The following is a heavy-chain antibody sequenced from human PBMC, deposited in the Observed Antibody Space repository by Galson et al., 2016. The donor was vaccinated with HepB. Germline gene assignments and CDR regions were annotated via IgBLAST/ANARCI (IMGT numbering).Heavy chain of an antibody. CDR2: ISGSGGNT. J-gene: IGHJ3*02. CDR1: GFTFRSRA. V-gene: IGHV3-23*01. CDR3: ARDSRGYYVEAYDI. Sequence: SLRLSCAASGFTFRSRAMTWVRQAPGKGLEWVSYISGSGGNTFYADSVRGRFTISRDNSKKTVYLQMNSLRAEDTAEYYCARDSRGYYVEAYDIWGQGTMVTVSS. D-gene: IGHD3-22*01.